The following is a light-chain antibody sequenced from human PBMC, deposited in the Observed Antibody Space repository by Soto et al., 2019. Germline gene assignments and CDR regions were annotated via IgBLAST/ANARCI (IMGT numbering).Light chain of an antibody. Sequence: QSALTQPASVSGSAGQSITISCSGTMRDVGAYNLVSWYQQHPGTAPKLIIYEVRNRPSGISSRFSGSRSGNTASLTISGLQPEDEADYYCCSYAGSYTLVFGGGTKLTVL. V-gene: IGLV2-14*01. J-gene: IGLJ3*02. CDR2: EVR. CDR3: CSYAGSYTLV. CDR1: MRDVGAYNL.